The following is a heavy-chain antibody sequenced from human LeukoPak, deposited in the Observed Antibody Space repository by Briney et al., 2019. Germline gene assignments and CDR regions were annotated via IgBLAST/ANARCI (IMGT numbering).Heavy chain of an antibody. CDR1: GFTFSSHA. V-gene: IGHV3-30*03. CDR2: ISYDGSDK. J-gene: IGHJ4*02. Sequence: GRSLRLSCAASGFTFSSHAMHWVRQAPGKGLEWVAIISYDGSDKFYADSVKGRFTISRDNSKNTLNLQMNSLRVEDTAVYFCAREYRGWYFDHWGQGTLVAVSS. CDR3: AREYRGWYFDH. D-gene: IGHD1-1*01.